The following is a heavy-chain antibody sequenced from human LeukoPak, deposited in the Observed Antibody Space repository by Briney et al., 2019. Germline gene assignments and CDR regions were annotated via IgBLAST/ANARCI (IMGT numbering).Heavy chain of an antibody. CDR3: AREANEAFDV. V-gene: IGHV3-21*01. Sequence: GGSLRLSCAASGFTFVDYGMSWVRQAPGKGLEWVSSIGGSSSSRYHADSVKGRFTTSRDNAKNSLYLQMNSLRDDDTAVYYCAREANEAFDVWGQGTMVTVSS. J-gene: IGHJ3*01. CDR2: IGGSSSSR. CDR1: GFTFVDYG.